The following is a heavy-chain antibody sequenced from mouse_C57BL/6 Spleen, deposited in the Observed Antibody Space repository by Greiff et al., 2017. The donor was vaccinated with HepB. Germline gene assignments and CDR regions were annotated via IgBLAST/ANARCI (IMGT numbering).Heavy chain of an antibody. CDR1: GYTFTSYW. CDR3: ARRRDYGSGYYYAMDY. J-gene: IGHJ4*01. CDR2: IDPSDSET. V-gene: IGHV1-52*01. D-gene: IGHD1-1*01. Sequence: QVQLKQPGAELVRPGSSVKLSCKASGYTFTSYWMHWVKQRPIQGLEWIGNIDPSDSETHYNQKFKDKATLTVDKSSSTAYMQLSSLTSEDSAVYYCARRRDYGSGYYYAMDYWGQGTSVTVSS.